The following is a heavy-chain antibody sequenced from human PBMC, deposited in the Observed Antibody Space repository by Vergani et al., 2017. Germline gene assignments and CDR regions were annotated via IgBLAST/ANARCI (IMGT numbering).Heavy chain of an antibody. D-gene: IGHD6-19*01. V-gene: IGHV1-69*04. J-gene: IGHJ4*02. CDR2: IIPILGIA. CDR3: ARDGYSSGWIVDY. CDR1: GGTFSSYA. Sequence: QVQLVQSGAEVKKPGSSVKVSCKASGGTFSSYAISWVRQAPGQGLEWMGRIIPILGIANYAQKFQGRVTITADKSTSTAYMALSSLRSEDTAVYYCARDGYSSGWIVDYWGQGTLVTGSS.